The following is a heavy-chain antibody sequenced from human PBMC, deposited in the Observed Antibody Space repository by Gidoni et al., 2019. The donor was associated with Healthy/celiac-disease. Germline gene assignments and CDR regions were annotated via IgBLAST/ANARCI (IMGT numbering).Heavy chain of an antibody. Sequence: EVQLLASGGGLVQPGGSLSLSCAASGFTFSSYAMRWVRQAPGKGLEWVSAISGSGGSTYYADSVKGRFTISRDNSKNTLYLQMNSLRAEDTAVYYCAKSGSYCTNGVCPPPYYYYYMDVWGKGTTVTVSS. D-gene: IGHD2-8*01. J-gene: IGHJ6*03. CDR2: ISGSGGST. CDR3: AKSGSYCTNGVCPPPYYYYYMDV. V-gene: IGHV3-23*01. CDR1: GFTFSSYA.